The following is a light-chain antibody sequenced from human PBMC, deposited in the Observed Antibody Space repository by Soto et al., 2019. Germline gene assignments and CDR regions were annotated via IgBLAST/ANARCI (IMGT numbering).Light chain of an antibody. CDR1: QSFSSSY. Sequence: VLTQSPGTLSLSPGERATLSCRASQSFSSSYLNWYQQKPGQPPRLLIYGASSRATGIPDRFNGSGSGTDYTLTISRLAPEDFAVYYCQHYGTSPRHTFGQGTKLEIK. CDR2: GAS. V-gene: IGKV3-20*01. CDR3: QHYGTSPRHT. J-gene: IGKJ2*01.